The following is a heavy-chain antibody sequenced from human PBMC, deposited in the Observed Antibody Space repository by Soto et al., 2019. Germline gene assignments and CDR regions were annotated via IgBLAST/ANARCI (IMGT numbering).Heavy chain of an antibody. V-gene: IGHV3-9*01. Sequence: EVQLVESGGGLVQPGRSLRLSCAASGFTFDDYAMHWVRQAPGKGLEWVSGISWNSGSIGYADSVKGRFTISRDNAKNPLSLQMNSLRGEDTALSSCAKNSSPAFGRGGDDAFDIWGQGTMVTVSS. CDR3: AKNSSPAFGRGGDDAFDI. J-gene: IGHJ3*02. CDR1: GFTFDDYA. D-gene: IGHD3-16*01. CDR2: ISWNSGSI.